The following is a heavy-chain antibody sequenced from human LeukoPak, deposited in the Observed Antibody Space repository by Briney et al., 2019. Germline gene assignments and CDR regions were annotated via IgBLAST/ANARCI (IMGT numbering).Heavy chain of an antibody. D-gene: IGHD2-2*01. Sequence: PSEILSLTCAVYGGSFSGYYWSWIRQPPGKGLEWIGEINHSGSTNYNPSLKSRVTISVDTSKNQFSLKLSSVTAADTAVYYCARVRSRVPAVYWFDPWGQGTLVTVSS. CDR1: GGSFSGYY. CDR3: ARVRSRVPAVYWFDP. V-gene: IGHV4-34*01. CDR2: INHSGST. J-gene: IGHJ5*02.